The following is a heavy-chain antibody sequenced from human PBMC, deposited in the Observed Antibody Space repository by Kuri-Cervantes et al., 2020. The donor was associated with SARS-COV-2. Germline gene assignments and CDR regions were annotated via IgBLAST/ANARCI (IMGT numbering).Heavy chain of an antibody. CDR2: IYYNGNG. Sequence: GSLRLSCTVSGGSISSYYWTWVRQPPGKGLEFIGYIYYNGNGYNPSLESRVTMSLDTSRNQFSLRLTSVTPADTAVYYCARATSFTSIYYYFDSWGQGNLVTGSS. D-gene: IGHD2-2*01. J-gene: IGHJ4*02. CDR1: GGSISSYY. V-gene: IGHV4-59*01. CDR3: ARATSFTSIYYYFDS.